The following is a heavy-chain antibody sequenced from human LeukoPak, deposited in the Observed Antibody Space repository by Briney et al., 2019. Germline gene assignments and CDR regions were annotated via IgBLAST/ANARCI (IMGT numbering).Heavy chain of an antibody. Sequence: SETLSLTRTVSGGSISSYYWSWIRPPPGRGREWVGYIYYSGSTNYNPSLKSRVTISVDTSKNQFSLKLSSVTAADTAVYYCARAARDGYNTPPNAFDIWGQGTMVTVSS. CDR2: IYYSGST. CDR3: ARAARDGYNTPPNAFDI. J-gene: IGHJ3*02. CDR1: GGSISSYY. V-gene: IGHV4-59*01. D-gene: IGHD5-24*01.